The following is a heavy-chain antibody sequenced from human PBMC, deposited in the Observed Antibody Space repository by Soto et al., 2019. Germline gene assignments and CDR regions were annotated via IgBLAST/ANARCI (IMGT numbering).Heavy chain of an antibody. CDR3: STSPYYYGSGSYLPFDY. J-gene: IGHJ4*02. Sequence: QVQLVQSGAEVKKPGSSVKVSCKASGGTFSSYAISWVRQAPGQGIEWMGGIIPIFGTANYAQKFQGRVTITADQSTSTAYTELSSLRSEDTAVYYCSTSPYYYGSGSYLPFDYWGQGTLVTVSS. CDR2: IIPIFGTA. D-gene: IGHD3-10*01. CDR1: GGTFSSYA. V-gene: IGHV1-69*12.